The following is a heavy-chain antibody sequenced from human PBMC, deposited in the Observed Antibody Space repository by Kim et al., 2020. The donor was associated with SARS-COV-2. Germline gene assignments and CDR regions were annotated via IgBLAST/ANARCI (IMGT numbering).Heavy chain of an antibody. Sequence: GGSLRLSCVASGFTFEDYCMSWVRQAPGKGLEWVSGINRNSDSTGYVDSVKGRFTISRDNAKKSLYLQMNSLRAEDTAFYHCVRAYVWGPFDLWG. D-gene: IGHD3-16*01. CDR1: GFTFEDYC. V-gene: IGHV3-20*01. CDR2: INRNSDST. J-gene: IGHJ3*01. CDR3: VRAYVWGPFDL.